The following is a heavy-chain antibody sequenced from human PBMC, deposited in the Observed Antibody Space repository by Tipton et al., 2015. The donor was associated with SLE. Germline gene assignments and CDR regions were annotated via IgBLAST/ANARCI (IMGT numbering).Heavy chain of an antibody. CDR1: GGSISDSSHY. J-gene: IGHJ2*01. CDR3: ARRIGGVNYWYFDL. Sequence: TLSLTCTVSGGSISDSSHYWVWIRQSPGKGLEWVGSIYHDWSTYYNVALNSRATISIDASKNQFSLSLRSVTAADTAVYWCARRIGGVNYWYFDLWGRGTLVTVSS. D-gene: IGHD2-8*02. CDR2: IYHDWST. V-gene: IGHV4-39*07.